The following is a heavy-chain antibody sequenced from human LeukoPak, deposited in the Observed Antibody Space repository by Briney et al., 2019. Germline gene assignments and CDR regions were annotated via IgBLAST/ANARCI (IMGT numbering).Heavy chain of an antibody. CDR1: GFTFSSYG. CDR3: ARERLLYYYDSSLPTYGMDV. D-gene: IGHD3-22*01. CDR2: IWYDGSNK. J-gene: IGHJ6*02. V-gene: IGHV3-33*01. Sequence: GRSLRLSCAASGFTFSSYGMHWVRQAPGKGLEWVAVIWYDGSNKYYADSVKGRFTISRDNSKNTLYLQMNSLRAEDTAVYYCARERLLYYYDSSLPTYGMDVWGQGTTVTVSS.